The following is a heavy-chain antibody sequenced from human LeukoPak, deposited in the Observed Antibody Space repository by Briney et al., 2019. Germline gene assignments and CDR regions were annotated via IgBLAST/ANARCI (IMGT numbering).Heavy chain of an antibody. D-gene: IGHD2-2*01. CDR1: GYTFTSYD. Sequence: SGSVKVSCKASGYTFTSYDINWVRQATGQGLEWMGWMNPNSGNTGYAQEFQGRVTMTRNTSISTAYMELSSLRSEDTAVYYCARGSSTSCFDYWGQGTLVTVSS. CDR2: MNPNSGNT. CDR3: ARGSSTSCFDY. J-gene: IGHJ4*02. V-gene: IGHV1-8*01.